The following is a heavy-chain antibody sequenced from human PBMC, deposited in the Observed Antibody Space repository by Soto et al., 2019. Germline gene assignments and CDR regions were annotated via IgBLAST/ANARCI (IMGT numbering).Heavy chain of an antibody. Sequence: GGSLRLSCAASGFTFSSYGMHWVRQAPGKGLEWVAVISYDGSNKYYADSVKGRFTISRDNSKNTLYLQMNSLRAEDTAVYYCAKDRLTTAMVLWYYYYGMDVWGQGTMVTVSS. CDR2: ISYDGSNK. D-gene: IGHD5-18*01. CDR1: GFTFSSYG. J-gene: IGHJ6*02. CDR3: AKDRLTTAMVLWYYYYGMDV. V-gene: IGHV3-30*18.